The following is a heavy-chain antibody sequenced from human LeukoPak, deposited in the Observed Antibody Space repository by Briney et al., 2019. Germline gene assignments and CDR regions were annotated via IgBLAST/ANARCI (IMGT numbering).Heavy chain of an antibody. V-gene: IGHV1-2*02. Sequence: GASVKVSCKASGYTFTAYYMHWVRQAPGQGLEWMGWIDTNTGGTKYAQNFQGRVTITRDTSIGTAYMELSSLISDDTAVYYCASEAICAGGSCYLQRVASWGPGTLVTVSS. D-gene: IGHD2-15*01. CDR1: GYTFTAYY. CDR3: ASEAICAGGSCYLQRVAS. J-gene: IGHJ4*02. CDR2: IDTNTGGT.